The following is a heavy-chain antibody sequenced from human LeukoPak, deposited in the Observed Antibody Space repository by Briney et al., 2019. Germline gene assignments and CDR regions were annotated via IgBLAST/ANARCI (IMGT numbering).Heavy chain of an antibody. CDR3: ARQPRPFSFVY. J-gene: IGHJ4*02. D-gene: IGHD2/OR15-2a*01. V-gene: IGHV4-39*01. CDR2: IYYSGST. Sequence: PSETLSLTCTVSGGSISSSSYYWGWIRQPPGKGLEWIGSIYYSGSTYHNPSLKSRVTISVDTSKNQFSLKLSSVTAADTAVYYCARQPRPFSFVYWGQGTLVTVSS. CDR1: GGSISSSSYY.